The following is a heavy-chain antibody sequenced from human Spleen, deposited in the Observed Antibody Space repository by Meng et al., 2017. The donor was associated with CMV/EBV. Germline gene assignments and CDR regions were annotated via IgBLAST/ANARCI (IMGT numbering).Heavy chain of an antibody. Sequence: GESLKISCAASGFSFRTYGMHWVRQSPGKGLEWVAFMWFDGSKKNYGDSVKGRFTISRDNSKNTLDLQMDSLRVDDTGVYYCAKNWRPNWGSDYFDSWGQGTLVTVSS. J-gene: IGHJ4*02. CDR3: AKNWRPNWGSDYFDS. D-gene: IGHD3-16*01. V-gene: IGHV3-30*02. CDR2: MWFDGSKK. CDR1: GFSFRTYG.